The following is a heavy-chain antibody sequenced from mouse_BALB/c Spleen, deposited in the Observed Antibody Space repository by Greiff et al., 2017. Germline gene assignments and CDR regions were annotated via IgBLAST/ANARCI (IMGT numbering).Heavy chain of an antibody. CDR1: GYAFSSYW. V-gene: IGHV1-80*01. D-gene: IGHD2-10*01. J-gene: IGHJ4*01. CDR2: IYPGDGDT. CDR3: ARSETYYRAMDY. Sequence: QVQLQQSGAELVRPGSSVKISCKASGYAFSSYWMNWVKQRPGQGLEWIGQIYPGDGDTNYNGKFKGKATLTADKSSSTAYMQLSSLTSEDSAVYFCARSETYYRAMDYWGQGTSVTVSS.